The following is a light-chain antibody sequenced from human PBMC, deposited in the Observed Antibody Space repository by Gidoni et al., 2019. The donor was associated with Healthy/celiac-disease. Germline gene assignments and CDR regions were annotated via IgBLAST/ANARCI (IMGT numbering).Light chain of an antibody. CDR1: SSNIGAGFD. Sequence: QSVLTPPPSVSGAPGQRVTISCTGSSSNIGAGFDVHWYQQLPGTAPKLLINGNYNRPSGVPDRFSGSKSGTSASLAITGLQAEDEADYYCQSYDSSLSGSVFGGGTKLTVL. V-gene: IGLV1-40*01. CDR3: QSYDSSLSGSV. CDR2: GNY. J-gene: IGLJ2*01.